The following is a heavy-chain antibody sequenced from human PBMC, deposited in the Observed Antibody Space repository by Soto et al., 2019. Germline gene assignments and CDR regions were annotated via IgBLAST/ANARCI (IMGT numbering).Heavy chain of an antibody. Sequence: QAQLVQSVTEVRKPGASVKISCEASGYDFASYAIHWVRQAPGQRLEWMGWIDGDSGDTKYSQSVQGRITFTRDISANSAFLEVDSRTFDDTAVYYCARLAPYNIAWPLYYYGMDVWGRGTTVLVSS. J-gene: IGHJ6*02. CDR3: ARLAPYNIAWPLYYYGMDV. CDR2: IDGDSGDT. CDR1: GYDFASYA. V-gene: IGHV1-3*01. D-gene: IGHD1-20*01.